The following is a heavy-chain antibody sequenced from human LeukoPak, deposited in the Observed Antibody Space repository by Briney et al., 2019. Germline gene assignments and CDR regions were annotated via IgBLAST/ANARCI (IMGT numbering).Heavy chain of an antibody. Sequence: SETLSLTCTVSGGSISSSSYYWGWIRQPPGKGLEWIGSIYYSGSTYYNPSLKSRVTISVDTSKNQFSLRLSSVTAADTAVYYCARANYYYDSSGYNYYFDYWGQGTLVTVSS. D-gene: IGHD3-22*01. V-gene: IGHV4-39*01. CDR2: IYYSGST. J-gene: IGHJ4*02. CDR3: ARANYYYDSSGYNYYFDY. CDR1: GGSISSSSYY.